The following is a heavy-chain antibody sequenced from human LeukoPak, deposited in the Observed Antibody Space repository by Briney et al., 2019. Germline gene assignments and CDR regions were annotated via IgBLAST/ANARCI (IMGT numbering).Heavy chain of an antibody. D-gene: IGHD2-8*01. J-gene: IGHJ4*02. CDR3: ATFPIVLMVYAPGQSFDY. V-gene: IGHV1-24*01. CDR2: FDPEAGDT. CDR1: GYTLTELS. Sequence: ASVKVSCKVSGYTLTELSMHWVRQAPGKGLEWMGGFDPEAGDTIYAQKFQGRVTMTQDTSTDTAYMELNSLRSEDTAVYYCATFPIVLMVYAPGQSFDYWGQGTLVTVSS.